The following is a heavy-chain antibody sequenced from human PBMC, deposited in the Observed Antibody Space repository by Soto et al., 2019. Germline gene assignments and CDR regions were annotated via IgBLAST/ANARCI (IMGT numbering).Heavy chain of an antibody. J-gene: IGHJ4*02. V-gene: IGHV1-46*01. CDR2: INPSGGST. Sequence: SVKASFKASGYAFTSYYMHWVRQAPGQGLEWMGIINPSGGSTSYAQKFQGRVTMTRDTSTSTVYMELSSLRSEDTAVYYCARVKEEFVVVPAAILDYWGQGTLVTVSS. CDR1: GYAFTSYY. CDR3: ARVKEEFVVVPAAILDY. D-gene: IGHD2-2*02.